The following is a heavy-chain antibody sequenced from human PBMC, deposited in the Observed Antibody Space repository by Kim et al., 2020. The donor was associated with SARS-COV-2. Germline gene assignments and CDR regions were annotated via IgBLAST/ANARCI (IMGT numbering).Heavy chain of an antibody. J-gene: IGHJ4*02. CDR2: ISSSGVNS. V-gene: IGHV3-23*01. CDR3: AKGHGAY. CDR1: GFTFSNSA. Sequence: GGSLRLSCAASGFTFSNSAMSWVRQAPGKGLEWVSAISSSGVNSYYADSVKGRVNISRDNSKNTLFLQMNSLRIEDTAIYYCAKGHGAYWGQGALVTVSS. D-gene: IGHD1-26*01.